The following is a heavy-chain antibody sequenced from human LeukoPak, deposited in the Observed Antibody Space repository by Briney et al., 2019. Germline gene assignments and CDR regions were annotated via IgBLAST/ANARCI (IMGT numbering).Heavy chain of an antibody. J-gene: IGHJ3*02. CDR2: IYYTGST. Sequence: PSETLSLTCAVSGGSLSSYYWSWVRQPPGAGPEWIGYIYYTGSTNYNPSLKSRVTISLDSSTNQFSLKLSSVTAADTAVYYCARSLFPAFDIWGQGTMVTVSS. D-gene: IGHD2-21*01. V-gene: IGHV4-59*08. CDR1: GGSLSSYY. CDR3: ARSLFPAFDI.